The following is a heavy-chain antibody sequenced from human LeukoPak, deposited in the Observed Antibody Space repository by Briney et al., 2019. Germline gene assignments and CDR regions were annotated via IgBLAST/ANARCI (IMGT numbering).Heavy chain of an antibody. Sequence: GSSVKVSCKASGGTFSSYAISWVRQAPGQGLEWMGWVNPGRGNTGYSQNLQGRVTITRNTSISTAYMELSSLRSEDTAVFFCARGDPYCTNTGCGTSFDYWGQGTLVTVSS. D-gene: IGHD2-8*01. CDR2: VNPGRGNT. CDR3: ARGDPYCTNTGCGTSFDY. CDR1: GGTFSSYA. J-gene: IGHJ4*02. V-gene: IGHV1-8*03.